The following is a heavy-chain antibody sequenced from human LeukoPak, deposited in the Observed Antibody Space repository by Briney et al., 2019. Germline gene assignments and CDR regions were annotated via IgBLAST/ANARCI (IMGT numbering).Heavy chain of an antibody. V-gene: IGHV4-34*01. J-gene: IGHJ4*02. D-gene: IGHD6-6*01. CDR1: GGSFSGYY. Sequence: KPSETLSLTCAVYGGSFSGYYWSWIRQPPGKGLEWIGEINHSGSTDYNPSLKSRVTISVDTSKNQFSLKLSSVTAADTAVYYCARGKFASIAALIDYWGQGTLVTVSS. CDR2: INHSGST. CDR3: ARGKFASIAALIDY.